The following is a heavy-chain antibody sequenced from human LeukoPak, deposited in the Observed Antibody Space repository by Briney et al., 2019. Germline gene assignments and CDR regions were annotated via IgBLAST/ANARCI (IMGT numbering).Heavy chain of an antibody. D-gene: IGHD2-21*02. CDR3: ARGGDDARGGAFDI. CDR1: GGTFSSYA. CDR2: IIPIFGTA. V-gene: IGHV1-69*05. J-gene: IGHJ3*02. Sequence: ASVKVSCKASGGTFSSYAISWVRQAPGQGLEWMGGIIPIFGTANYAQKFQGRVTITTDESTSTAYMELSSLRSEDTAVYYCARGGDDARGGAFDIWGQGTMVTVSS.